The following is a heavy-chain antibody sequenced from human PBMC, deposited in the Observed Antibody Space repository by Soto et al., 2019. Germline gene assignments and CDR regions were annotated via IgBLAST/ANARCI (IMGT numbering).Heavy chain of an antibody. Sequence: PSETLSLTCAVSGGSISSSNWWWWVRQPPGEGREWSGGIYHSGSTNYNHPLKRRGTISVENTNNHFSLKLRTVTAAATTAEYFAAVHGDIGVVPAAYCYYGYGMDVWGQGTTVTVSS. D-gene: IGHD2-2*01. CDR2: IYHSGST. CDR3: AAVHGDIGVVPAAYCYYGYGMDV. CDR1: GGSISSSNW. J-gene: IGHJ6*02. V-gene: IGHV4-4*02.